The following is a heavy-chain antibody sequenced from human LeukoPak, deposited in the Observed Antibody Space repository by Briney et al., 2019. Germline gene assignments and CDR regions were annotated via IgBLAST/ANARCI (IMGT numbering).Heavy chain of an antibody. D-gene: IGHD3-22*01. V-gene: IGHV3-30*18. Sequence: PGRSLRLSCAVSGFTFSSYGMHWVRQAPGKGLEWVAVISYDGSNKYYADSVKGRFTISRDNSKNTLYLQMNRLRAEHTAVYYCAKDRGDYYDSSGYYSGGFDIWVQETMVTVSS. CDR3: AKDRGDYYDSSGYYSGGFDI. CDR2: ISYDGSNK. CDR1: GFTFSSYG. J-gene: IGHJ3*02.